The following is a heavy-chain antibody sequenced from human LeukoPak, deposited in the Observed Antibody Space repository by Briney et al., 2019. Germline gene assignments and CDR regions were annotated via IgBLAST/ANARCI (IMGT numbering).Heavy chain of an antibody. J-gene: IGHJ5*02. CDR2: IYYSGST. CDR1: GGSISSYY. CDR3: ARSYSSSWYWFDP. D-gene: IGHD6-13*01. Sequence: PSETLSLTCTVSGGSISSYYWSWIRQPPGKGLQWIGYIYYSGSTNYNPSLKSRVTISVDTSKNQFSLKLSSVTAADTAVYYCARSYSSSWYWFDPWGQGTLVTVSP. V-gene: IGHV4-59*01.